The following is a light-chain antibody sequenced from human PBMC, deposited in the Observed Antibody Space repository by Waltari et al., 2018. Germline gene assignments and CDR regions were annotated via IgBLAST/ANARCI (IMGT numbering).Light chain of an antibody. CDR3: QQYSDWPQT. J-gene: IGKJ1*01. CDR2: GAS. Sequence: EIVMTQSPATLSVSPGERATLSCWASQSVSSDLAWYQHKPGQAPRLLIYGASTRATGIPATFSGSGSGTEFTLTISSLQSDDFAFYYGQQYSDWPQTFGQGTKVEIK. V-gene: IGKV3-15*01. CDR1: QSVSSD.